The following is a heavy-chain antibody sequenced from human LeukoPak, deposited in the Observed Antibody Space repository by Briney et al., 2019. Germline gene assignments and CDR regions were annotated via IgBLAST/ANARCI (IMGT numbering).Heavy chain of an antibody. CDR2: IYYSGTT. CDR1: GGSISYYY. J-gene: IGHJ6*02. CDR3: AREDPQTTVPEGMDV. Sequence: SETLSLTCTVSGGSISYYYWGWIRQSPGKGLEWIGCIYYSGTTNYNPSLKSRVTISVDTSKNQFSLQLRSVTAADMAVYHCAREDPQTTVPEGMDVWGQGTTVTVSS. V-gene: IGHV4-59*01. D-gene: IGHD4-17*01.